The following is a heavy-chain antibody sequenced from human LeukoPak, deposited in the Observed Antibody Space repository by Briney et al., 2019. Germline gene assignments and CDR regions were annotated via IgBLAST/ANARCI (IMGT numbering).Heavy chain of an antibody. CDR2: IYPGASDV. D-gene: IGHD3-22*01. CDR1: GYSFPNFW. CDR3: ARHTSPYYYDSSGYRDAFDI. V-gene: IGHV5-51*01. Sequence: GESLKISCKASGYSFPNFWIGWVRQMPGKGLEWMGVIYPGASDVRYSPSFQGEVTVSADKSTSTAYLQWSSLKASDTAMYYCARHTSPYYYDSSGYRDAFDIWGQGTMVTVSS. J-gene: IGHJ3*02.